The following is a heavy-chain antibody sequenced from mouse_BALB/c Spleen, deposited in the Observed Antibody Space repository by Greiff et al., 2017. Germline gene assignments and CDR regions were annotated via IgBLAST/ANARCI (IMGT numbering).Heavy chain of an antibody. CDR2: INPGSGGT. Sequence: VQLQQSGAELVRPGTSVKVSCKASGYAFTNYLIEWVKQRPGQGLEWIGVINPGSGGTNYNEKFKGKATLTADKSSSTAYMQLSSLTSDDSAVYFCARPATVVASRDFDVWGAGTTVTVSS. CDR1: GYAFTNYL. CDR3: ARPATVVASRDFDV. D-gene: IGHD1-1*01. J-gene: IGHJ1*01. V-gene: IGHV1-54*01.